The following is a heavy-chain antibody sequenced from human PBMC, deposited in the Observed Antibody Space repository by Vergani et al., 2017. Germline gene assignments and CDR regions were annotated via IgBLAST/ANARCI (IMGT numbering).Heavy chain of an antibody. V-gene: IGHV4-34*01. CDR1: GGSFNDYW. D-gene: IGHD2-8*01. Sequence: QAQLQQWGAGLLKPSETLSLTCAIYGGSFNDYWWTWIRQPPGKGLELIGEIRHDGITHYSPSLKSRVTISMDTSTHQFSLNLRSVTAADTAVYYCAREGYCTNGVCFTLFDVWGQGALVTVSS. CDR3: AREGYCTNGVCFTLFDV. J-gene: IGHJ4*02. CDR2: IRHDGIT.